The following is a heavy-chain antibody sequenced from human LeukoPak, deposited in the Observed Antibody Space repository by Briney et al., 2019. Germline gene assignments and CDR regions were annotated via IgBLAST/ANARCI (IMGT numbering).Heavy chain of an antibody. J-gene: IGHJ4*02. V-gene: IGHV1-2*02. CDR2: INPNSGAT. CDR1: GYTFTGYY. D-gene: IGHD4-23*01. CDR3: ARDGHGGNSFDF. Sequence: GASVKVSCKASGYTFTGYYMNWVRQAPGQGLEWMGWINPNSGATNYAQKFQGRVTMTRDTSISTAYMELSRLTSDDTAVYYCARDGHGGNSFDFWGQGTLVTVSS.